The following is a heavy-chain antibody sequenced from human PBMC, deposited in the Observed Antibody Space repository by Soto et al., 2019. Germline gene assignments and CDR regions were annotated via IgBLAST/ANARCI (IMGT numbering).Heavy chain of an antibody. CDR1: GYSFTDYH. Sequence: ASVKVSCKASGYSFTDYHIHWVRQAPGQGLEWLGRINPKSGGTSTAQKLQGWVTMTTDTSISTASVELTRLTSDDTDIYYCARGDSTDCSSGRCSFFYNPDMDVWGQ. J-gene: IGHJ6*02. V-gene: IGHV1-2*04. D-gene: IGHD2-21*01. CDR3: ARGDSTDCSSGRCSFFYNPDMDV. CDR2: INPKSGGT.